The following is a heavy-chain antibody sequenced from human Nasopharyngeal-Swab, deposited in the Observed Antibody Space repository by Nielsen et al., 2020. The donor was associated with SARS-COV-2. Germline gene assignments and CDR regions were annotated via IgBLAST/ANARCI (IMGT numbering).Heavy chain of an antibody. CDR2: IRNRAKNYAT. CDR3: NEHLEYVATAA. J-gene: IGHJ5*02. V-gene: IGHV3-73*01. D-gene: IGHD6-13*01. Sequence: IRRPPGEGLEFVGRIRNRAKNYATTAVASVRGRFSITRDDSKNTADLHMSGLKSEDTAVYYCNEHLEYVATAAWGQGALVTVSS.